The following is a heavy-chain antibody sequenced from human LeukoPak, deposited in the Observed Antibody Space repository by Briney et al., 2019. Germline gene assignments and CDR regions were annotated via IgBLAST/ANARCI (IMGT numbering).Heavy chain of an antibody. D-gene: IGHD2-21*01. Sequence: GGSLRLSCAASGFTFSSYAMSWVRQAPGKGLEWVAFIRYDGSNKYYADSVKGRFTISRDSSKNTLFLQMNRLRPEDAAVYYCAKAPVTTCRGAYCYPFDYWGQGTLVTVSS. CDR2: IRYDGSNK. V-gene: IGHV3-30*02. J-gene: IGHJ4*02. CDR1: GFTFSSYA. CDR3: AKAPVTTCRGAYCYPFDY.